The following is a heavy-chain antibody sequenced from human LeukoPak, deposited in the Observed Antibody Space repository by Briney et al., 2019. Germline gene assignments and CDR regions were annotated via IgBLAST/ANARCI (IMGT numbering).Heavy chain of an antibody. CDR2: ISNDNIYI. D-gene: IGHD5-12*01. V-gene: IGHV3-21*01. Sequence: KPGGSLRLSCTASGFTFSTSTMPWVRQAPGKERKWFSSISNDNIYIYYAHPVKGRFTISRANAKNSLSLQRHTLRVEAAAVYYFARDQSVGVDRWYSWGQGSLVAVSS. CDR1: GFTFSTST. CDR3: ARDQSVGVDRWYS. J-gene: IGHJ4*02.